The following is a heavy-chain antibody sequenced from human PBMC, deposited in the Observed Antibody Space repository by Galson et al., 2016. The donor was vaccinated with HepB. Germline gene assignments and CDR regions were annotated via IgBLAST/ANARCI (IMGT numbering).Heavy chain of an antibody. CDR3: AKVPSMVRGF. Sequence: SLRLSCAASGFPFTRYSMHWVRQAPGKGLEWVSIISSDGNTEYYTDSVKGRFTISRDNSKKTLYLQMNSLRAEDTAVYYCAKVPSMVRGFWGQGTMVTVSS. J-gene: IGHJ3*01. CDR2: ISSDGNTE. V-gene: IGHV3-30*18. D-gene: IGHD3-10*01. CDR1: GFPFTRYS.